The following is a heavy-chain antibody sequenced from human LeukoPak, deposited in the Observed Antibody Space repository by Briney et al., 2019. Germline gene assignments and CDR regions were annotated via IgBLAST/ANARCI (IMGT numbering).Heavy chain of an antibody. D-gene: IGHD6-6*01. CDR2: INPKSGDT. V-gene: IGHV1-2*02. Sequence: GASVKVSCKASGYIFSDYYIHWVRQAPGQGLEWMGWINPKSGDTNYAQKFQGRVTMTRDTSITTSYMELSRLRSEDTAVYYCARRGSSSSKYFQRWGQGTLVTVSS. J-gene: IGHJ1*01. CDR3: ARRGSSSSKYFQR. CDR1: GYIFSDYY.